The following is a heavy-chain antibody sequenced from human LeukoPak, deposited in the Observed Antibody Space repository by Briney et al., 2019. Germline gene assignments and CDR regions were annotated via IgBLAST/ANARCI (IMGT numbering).Heavy chain of an antibody. J-gene: IGHJ4*02. CDR2: ISGSGDNT. CDR1: RFTFSSYS. D-gene: IGHD1-26*01. V-gene: IGHV3-23*01. CDR3: GKDHMVGHTTPFDF. Sequence: GGSLRLSCATSRFTFSSYSMGWVRQAPGKGLEWVSSISGSGDNTYYADSVKGRFTISRDKSKNTLYLQLTSLRAEDTAVYYCGKDHMVGHTTPFDFWGQGTLVTVSS.